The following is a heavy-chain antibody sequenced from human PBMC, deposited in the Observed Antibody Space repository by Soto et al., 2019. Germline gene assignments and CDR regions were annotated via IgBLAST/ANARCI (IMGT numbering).Heavy chain of an antibody. Sequence: EVQLLESGGGLVQPGGSLRLSCAASGFTFSRYAMSWGRQAPGKGLEWVSAISGSGGSTYYADSVKGRFTISRNNSKNTLYLQMNSLRAEDTAVYYCAKRGRLGATKGAFDYWGQGPLVTFSS. CDR3: AKRGRLGATKGAFDY. D-gene: IGHD1-26*01. V-gene: IGHV3-23*01. CDR1: GFTFSRYA. CDR2: ISGSGGST. J-gene: IGHJ4*02.